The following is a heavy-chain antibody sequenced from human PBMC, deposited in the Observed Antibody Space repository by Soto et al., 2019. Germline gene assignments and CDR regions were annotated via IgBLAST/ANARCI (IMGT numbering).Heavy chain of an antibody. CDR1: GTFRNYA. J-gene: IGHJ6*02. CDR2: IIVLFGIP. V-gene: IGHV1-69*01. Sequence: QVQLVQSGAEVKKPGSSVKVSCKASGTFRNYAISWVRQAPGQGVEWMGGIIVLFGIPNYAQKFQDRVTITADEATSTAYMELSSLKSDDTAVYYCAKNRSSGWSQALYYHYGLNVWGQGTTVTVSS. CDR3: AKNRSSGWSQALYYHYGLNV. D-gene: IGHD6-19*01.